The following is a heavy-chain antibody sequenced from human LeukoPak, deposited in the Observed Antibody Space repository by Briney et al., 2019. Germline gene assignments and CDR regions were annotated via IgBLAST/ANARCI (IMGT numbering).Heavy chain of an antibody. V-gene: IGHV3-66*02. Sequence: QAGGSLRLSCAASGFTVSSNYMSWVRQAPGKGLEWVSVIYSDGSTYYADSVKGRFTISRDNSKNTLYLQMNSLRAEDTAVYYCASSGLRYSASRWGQGTLVTVSS. D-gene: IGHD3-9*01. CDR2: IYSDGST. CDR3: ASSGLRYSASR. J-gene: IGHJ4*02. CDR1: GFTVSSNY.